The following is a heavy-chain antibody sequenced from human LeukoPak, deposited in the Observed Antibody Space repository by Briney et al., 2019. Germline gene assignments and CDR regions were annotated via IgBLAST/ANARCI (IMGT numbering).Heavy chain of an antibody. CDR2: INPSGGGT. J-gene: IGHJ4*02. D-gene: IGHD4-23*01. CDR3: ARSTVVTRDFDY. Sequence: ASVKVSCKASGYTFTSYYMHWVRQAPGQGLEWMGIINPSGGGTSYAQKFQGRVTMTRAMSTSTVYMELGSLRSEDTAVYYCARSTVVTRDFDYWGQGTLVTVSS. V-gene: IGHV1-46*01. CDR1: GYTFTSYY.